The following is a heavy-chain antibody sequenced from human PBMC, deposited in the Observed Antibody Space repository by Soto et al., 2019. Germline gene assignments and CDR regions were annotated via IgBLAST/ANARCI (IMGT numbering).Heavy chain of an antibody. CDR3: AQVDDVAALFAY. J-gene: IGHJ4*02. V-gene: IGHV2-5*01. D-gene: IGHD6-6*01. CDR1: GFSLSTTGEG. CDR2: IYWNDDK. Sequence: QITLKESGPTLVKPTQTLTLTCTFSGFSLSTTGEGVGWIRQPPGKPLEWLAVIYWNDDKSYSPSLKSRLTISKDTSKKQVVLTMMNMAPVDTGTYYCAQVDDVAALFAYLGQGTLVTVSS.